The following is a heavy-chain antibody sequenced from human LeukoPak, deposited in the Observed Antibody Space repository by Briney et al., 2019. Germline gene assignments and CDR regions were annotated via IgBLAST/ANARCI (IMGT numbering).Heavy chain of an antibody. CDR1: GFTFRSYS. CDR2: ISSSSSYI. Sequence: GSLRLSCAASGFTFRSYSMNWVRQAPGKGLEWVSSISSSSSYIYYADSMKGRFTISRDNAENSLYLQMDSLRVEDTAVYYCARGIPHCTSTSWCAFDIWGQGTMVTVSS. CDR3: ARGIPHCTSTSWCAFDI. J-gene: IGHJ3*02. V-gene: IGHV3-21*01. D-gene: IGHD2-2*01.